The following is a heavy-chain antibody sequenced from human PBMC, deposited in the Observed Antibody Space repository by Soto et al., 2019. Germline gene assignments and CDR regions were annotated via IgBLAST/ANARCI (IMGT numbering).Heavy chain of an antibody. CDR3: ARDGPSRSRYYFDY. J-gene: IGHJ4*02. CDR1: GFTVSSNY. CDR2: IYGAAST. Sequence: EVQLVESGGGLVQPGGSLRLSCAASGFTVSSNYMNWVRQAPGKGLEWVSIIYGAASTYYADSVKGRFTISRDNSKNTLYLQMNSRTAEDTAVYYCARDGPSRSRYYFDYWGQGTLVTVSS. V-gene: IGHV3-66*01. D-gene: IGHD6-13*01.